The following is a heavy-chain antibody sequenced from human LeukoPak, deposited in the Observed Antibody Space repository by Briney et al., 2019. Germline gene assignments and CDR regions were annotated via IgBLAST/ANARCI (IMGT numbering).Heavy chain of an antibody. CDR2: ISAYNGNT. D-gene: IGHD3-10*01. CDR3: ATTGDDYYYYYGMDV. V-gene: IGHV1-18*01. J-gene: IGHJ6*02. Sequence: GASVTVSCTPSGYTFTTYGISWVRQAPGHGLEWMGWISAYNGNTNYAQKLQGRVTMTTDTSTRTAYMELRSPRSDDTAVYYCATTGDDYYYYYGMDVCGQGNTVTVSS. CDR1: GYTFTTYG.